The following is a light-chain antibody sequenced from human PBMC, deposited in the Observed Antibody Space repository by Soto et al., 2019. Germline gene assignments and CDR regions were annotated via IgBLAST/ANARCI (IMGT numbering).Light chain of an antibody. CDR2: GAS. V-gene: IGKV3D-15*01. CDR1: QSVSSS. J-gene: IGKJ1*01. Sequence: IVISKSPATLSVAPGETATLPCRASQSVSSSLAWYRQKPGQAPRLLIYGASTRATGIPARFSGSGSGTEFSLTISNLQPDDCATYYCQQYENYWTFGQGTKVDIK. CDR3: QQYENYWT.